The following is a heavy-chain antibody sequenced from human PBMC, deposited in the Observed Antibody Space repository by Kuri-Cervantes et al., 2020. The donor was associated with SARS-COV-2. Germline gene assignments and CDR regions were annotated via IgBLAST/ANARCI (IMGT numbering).Heavy chain of an antibody. Sequence: SVKVSCKASGGTFNNYAISWVRQAPGQGLEWMGGIIPVFTTPTYAQNLQGRVTMTTDTSTTTAYMELRSLRSDDTAVYYCATDRDYGGKYWYFDLWGRGTLVTVSS. CDR1: GGTFNNYA. J-gene: IGHJ2*01. CDR2: IIPVFTTP. V-gene: IGHV1-69*05. D-gene: IGHD4-23*01. CDR3: ATDRDYGGKYWYFDL.